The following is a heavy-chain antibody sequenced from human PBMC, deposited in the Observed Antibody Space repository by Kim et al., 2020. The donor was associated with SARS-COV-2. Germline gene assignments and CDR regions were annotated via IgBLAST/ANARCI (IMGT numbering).Heavy chain of an antibody. Sequence: SETLSLTCTVSGGSVSSGSYYWSWIRQPPGKGLEWIGYIYYSGSTNYNPSLKSRVTISVDTSKNQFSLKLSSVTAADTAVYYCARDFWETEAIHYYGMDVWGQGTTVTVSS. D-gene: IGHD2-21*01. CDR2: IYYSGST. V-gene: IGHV4-61*01. J-gene: IGHJ6*02. CDR3: ARDFWETEAIHYYGMDV. CDR1: GGSVSSGSYY.